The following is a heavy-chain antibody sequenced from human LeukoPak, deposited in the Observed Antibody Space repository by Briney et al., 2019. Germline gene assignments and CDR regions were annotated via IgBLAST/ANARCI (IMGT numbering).Heavy chain of an antibody. CDR3: ARAPRGVVVLAATWFDP. D-gene: IGHD2-2*01. Sequence: SETLSLTCTVSGGSISSGSYYWSWIRQPPGKGLEWIGYIYYSGSTNYNPSLKSRVTMSVDTSKNQFSLKLSSVTAADTAVYYCARAPRGVVVLAATWFDPWGQGTLVTVSS. V-gene: IGHV4-61*01. J-gene: IGHJ5*02. CDR2: IYYSGST. CDR1: GGSISSGSYY.